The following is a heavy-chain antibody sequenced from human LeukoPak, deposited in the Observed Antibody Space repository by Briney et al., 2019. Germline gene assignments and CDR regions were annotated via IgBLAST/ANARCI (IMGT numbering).Heavy chain of an antibody. CDR2: IYSGGST. CDR1: RFTFNTYA. Sequence: GGSLRLSCAAFRFTFNTYAVNWVRQAPGKGLEWVSVIYSGGSTYYADSVKGRFTISRDNSKNTLYLQMNSLRAEDTATYYCARHSTGASWGQGTLVTVSS. CDR3: ARHSTGAS. V-gene: IGHV3-66*04. J-gene: IGHJ4*02.